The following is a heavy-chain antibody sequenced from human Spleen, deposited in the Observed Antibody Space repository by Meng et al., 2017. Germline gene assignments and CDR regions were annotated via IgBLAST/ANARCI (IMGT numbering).Heavy chain of an antibody. CDR2: MSYDGSNK. J-gene: IGHJ4*03. Sequence: GESLKISCAASGFTFSSYAMHWVRQAPGKGLEWVAVMSYDGSNKYYADSVKGRFTISRDNSKNTLYLQMNSLRDKDTDVYYCAEGPAYWGQGTLVTVSS. CDR1: GFTFSSYA. CDR3: AEGPAY. V-gene: IGHV3-30*04.